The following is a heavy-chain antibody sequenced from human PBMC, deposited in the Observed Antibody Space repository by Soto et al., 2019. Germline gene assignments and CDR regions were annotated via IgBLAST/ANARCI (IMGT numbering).Heavy chain of an antibody. V-gene: IGHV3-30*18. Sequence: PGGSLRLSCAASEFSFSSYGMHWVRQAPGKGLEWVAVISYDGSDKNYADSVKGRFTISRDNSKNTLCLQMNSLRGEDTAVYYCAKDLGSTPYYFEYWGQGTLVTVSS. CDR1: EFSFSSYG. J-gene: IGHJ4*02. CDR2: ISYDGSDK. D-gene: IGHD7-27*01. CDR3: AKDLGSTPYYFEY.